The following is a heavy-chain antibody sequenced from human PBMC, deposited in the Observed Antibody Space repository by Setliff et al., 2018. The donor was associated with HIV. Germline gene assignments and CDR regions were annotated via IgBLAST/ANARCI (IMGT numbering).Heavy chain of an antibody. V-gene: IGHV1-18*01. CDR3: ARGGASSKYLDP. Sequence: ASVKVSCKASGYTFTSYGISWVRQAPGQGLEWMGWISAYNGNTNYADSVKGRFTISRDNAKNSLYLQMNSLRAEDTAVYYCARGGASSKYLDPWGQGTLVTVSS. CDR1: GYTFTSYG. D-gene: IGHD2-15*01. J-gene: IGHJ5*02. CDR2: ISAYNGNT.